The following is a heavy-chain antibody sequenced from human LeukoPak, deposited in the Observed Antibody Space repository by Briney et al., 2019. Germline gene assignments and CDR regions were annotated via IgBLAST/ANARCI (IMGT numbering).Heavy chain of an antibody. CDR3: ARDPIVVVPAASHFDY. V-gene: IGHV1-46*01. Sequence: ASVKVSCKASGYTFTSYYMHWVRQAPGQGLEWMGLINPSGGSTSYAQKFQGRVTMTRDTSTSTVYMELSSLRSEDTAVYYCARDPIVVVPAASHFDYWGQGTLVTVSS. D-gene: IGHD2-2*01. CDR1: GYTFTSYY. J-gene: IGHJ4*02. CDR2: INPSGGST.